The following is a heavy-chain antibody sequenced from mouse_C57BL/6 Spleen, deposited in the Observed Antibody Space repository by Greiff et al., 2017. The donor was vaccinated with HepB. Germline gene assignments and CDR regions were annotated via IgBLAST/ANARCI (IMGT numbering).Heavy chain of an antibody. J-gene: IGHJ1*03. CDR1: GYSFTGYY. CDR3: ARSGGSGYFDV. Sequence: EVKLQQSGPELVKPGASVKISCKASGYSFTGYYMNWVKQSPEKSLEWIGEINPSTGGTTYNQKFKAKATLTVDKSSSTAYMQLKSLTSEDSAVYYCARSGGSGYFDVWGTGTTVTVSS. V-gene: IGHV1-42*01. CDR2: INPSTGGT. D-gene: IGHD3-2*02.